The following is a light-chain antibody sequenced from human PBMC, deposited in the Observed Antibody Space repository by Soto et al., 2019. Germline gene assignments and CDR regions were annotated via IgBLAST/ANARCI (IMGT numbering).Light chain of an antibody. Sequence: QSALTQPRSVSGSPGQSVTISCTGTSSDIGGYNYVSWYQQHPGKAPKLIIYDVTKRPSGVPDRFSASKSGNTASLTISWLQAEDEADYYCCSYAGSYIFVLFGGGTKVTVL. V-gene: IGLV2-11*01. CDR1: SSDIGGYNY. CDR2: DVT. J-gene: IGLJ3*02. CDR3: CSYAGSYIFVL.